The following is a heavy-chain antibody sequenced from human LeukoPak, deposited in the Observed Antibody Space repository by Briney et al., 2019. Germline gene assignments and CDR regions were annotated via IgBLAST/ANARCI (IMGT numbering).Heavy chain of an antibody. D-gene: IGHD2-21*02. CDR3: ARDSSVVTAIHLFDY. CDR2: ISYDGRDQ. CDR1: GFTFRNYA. Sequence: PGRSLRLSCAASGFTFRNYAIHWVRQAPGKGLEWVAVISYDGRDQYYADSVKGQLTISRDNSKNTLYLQMNSLRAEDTAVYYCARDSSVVTAIHLFDYWGQGTLVTVSS. J-gene: IGHJ4*02. V-gene: IGHV3-30*04.